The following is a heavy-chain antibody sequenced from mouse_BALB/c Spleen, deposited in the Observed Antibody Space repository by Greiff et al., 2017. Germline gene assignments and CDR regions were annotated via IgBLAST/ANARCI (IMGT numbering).Heavy chain of an antibody. J-gene: IGHJ1*01. V-gene: IGHV7-3*02. CDR1: GFTFTDYY. CDR3: ARDSTGTYWYFDV. Sequence: EVKLVESGGGLVQPGGSLRLSCATSGFTFTDYYMSWVRQPPGKALEWLGFIRNKANGYTTEYSASVKGRFTISRDNSQSILYLQMNTLRAEDSATYYCARDSTGTYWYFDVWGAGTTVTVSS. CDR2: IRNKANGYTT. D-gene: IGHD4-1*02.